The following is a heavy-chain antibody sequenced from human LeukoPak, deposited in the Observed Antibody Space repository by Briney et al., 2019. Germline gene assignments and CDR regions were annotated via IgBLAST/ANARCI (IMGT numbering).Heavy chain of an antibody. Sequence: GGSLRLSCAASGFIVSGNYMSWVRQAPGKGLEWVSVISGSGGSTYYADSVKGRFTISRDNSKNTLYLQMNSLRAEDTAVYYCAKSPHYDFWSGFDYWGQGTLVTVSS. D-gene: IGHD3-3*01. V-gene: IGHV3-23*01. CDR1: GFIVSGNY. CDR3: AKSPHYDFWSGFDY. CDR2: ISGSGGST. J-gene: IGHJ4*02.